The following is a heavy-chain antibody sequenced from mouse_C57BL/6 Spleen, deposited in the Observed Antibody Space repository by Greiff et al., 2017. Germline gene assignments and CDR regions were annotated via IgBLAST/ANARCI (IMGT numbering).Heavy chain of an antibody. CDR1: GYTFTSYW. CDR2: IYPGNSDT. D-gene: IGHD1-1*01. CDR3: TGAITTVVATSDYFDY. Sequence: EVKLVESGTVLARPGASVKMSCKTSGYTFTSYWMHWVKQRPGQGLEWIGAIYPGNSDTSYNQKFKGKAKLTAVTSASTAYMELSSLTNEDSAVYYCTGAITTVVATSDYFDYWGQGTTLTVSS. V-gene: IGHV1-5*01. J-gene: IGHJ2*01.